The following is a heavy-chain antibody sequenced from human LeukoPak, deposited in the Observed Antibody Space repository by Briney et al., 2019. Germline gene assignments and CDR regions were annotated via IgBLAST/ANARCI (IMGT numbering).Heavy chain of an antibody. Sequence: ETLSLTCTVSGGSISSSSYYWGWIRQPPGKGLEWVSATSSSDDGTYHADSVRGRFTIYRDNFRNTLYLQMNRLRVEDAALYYCARAPVTSCRGAFCYPFDLWGQGVLVTVSS. V-gene: IGHV3-23*01. CDR1: GGSISSSSYY. J-gene: IGHJ4*02. CDR2: TSSSDDGT. CDR3: ARAPVTSCRGAFCYPFDL. D-gene: IGHD2-21*01.